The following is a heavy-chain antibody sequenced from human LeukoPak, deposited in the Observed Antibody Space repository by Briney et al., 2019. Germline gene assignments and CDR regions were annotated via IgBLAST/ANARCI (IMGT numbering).Heavy chain of an antibody. J-gene: IGHJ4*02. CDR2: IYYSGST. V-gene: IGHV4-39*07. CDR3: ARGVGVIIAAAGSFDY. D-gene: IGHD6-13*01. Sequence: SETLSLTCTVSGGSISSSSYYWGWIRQPPGKGLEWIGSIYYSGSTYYNPSLKSRVTISVDTSKNQFSLKLSSVTAADTAVYYCARGVGVIIAAAGSFDYWGQGTLATVSS. CDR1: GGSISSSSYY.